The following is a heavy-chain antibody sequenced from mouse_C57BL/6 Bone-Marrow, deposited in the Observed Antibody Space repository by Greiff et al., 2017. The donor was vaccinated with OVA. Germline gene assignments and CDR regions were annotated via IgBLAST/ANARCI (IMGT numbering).Heavy chain of an antibody. CDR2: IDPSDSYT. CDR1: GYTFTSYW. Sequence: QVHVKQPGAELVRPGTSVKLSCKASGYTFTSYWMHWVKQRPGQGLEWIGVIDPSDSYTNYNQKFKGKATLTVDTSSSTAYMQLSSLTSEDSAVYYCAREAYWGQGTLVTVSA. J-gene: IGHJ3*01. CDR3: AREAY. V-gene: IGHV1-59*01.